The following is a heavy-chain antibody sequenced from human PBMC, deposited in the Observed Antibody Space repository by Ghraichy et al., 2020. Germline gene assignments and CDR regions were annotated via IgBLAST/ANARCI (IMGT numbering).Heavy chain of an antibody. Sequence: ETLSLTCTVSGGSISSYCWSWIRQPPGRGLEWIGNIYDSETINYNPSLKSRVTFSLDTSKNQVSLKLSSVTVADTAVYYCARSRILDFWGQGTLVTVSS. J-gene: IGHJ4*02. CDR3: ARSRILDF. CDR2: IYDSETI. CDR1: GGSISSYC. V-gene: IGHV4-59*13. D-gene: IGHD2-2*01.